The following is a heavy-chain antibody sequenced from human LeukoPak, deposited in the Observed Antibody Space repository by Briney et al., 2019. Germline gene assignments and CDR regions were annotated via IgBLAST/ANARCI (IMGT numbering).Heavy chain of an antibody. D-gene: IGHD5-24*01. CDR1: GYTFTGYY. V-gene: IGHV1-2*02. CDR3: TRGPNYSASDWFDP. Sequence: GASVKVSCKASGYTFTGYYMHWVRQAPGQGLEWMGWINPNSGGTNYAQKFQGRVTMTRDTSISTAYMELTRLRSDDTAVYYCTRGPNYSASDWFDPWGQGTLVTVSS. J-gene: IGHJ5*02. CDR2: INPNSGGT.